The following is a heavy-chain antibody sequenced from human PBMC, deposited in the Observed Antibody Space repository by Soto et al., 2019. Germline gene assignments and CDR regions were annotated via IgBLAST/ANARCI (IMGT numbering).Heavy chain of an antibody. D-gene: IGHD5-12*01. V-gene: IGHV3-23*01. J-gene: IGHJ6*02. CDR1: GFTFSSYA. CDR2: ISGSGGST. CDR3: ANGVATITDYYYGMDV. Sequence: EVQLLESGGGLVQPGGSLRLSCAASGFTFSSYAMSCVRQAPGKGLEWVSAISGSGGSTYYADSVKGRFTISRDNSKNTLYLQMNSLRAEDTAVYYCANGVATITDYYYGMDVWGQGTTVTVSS.